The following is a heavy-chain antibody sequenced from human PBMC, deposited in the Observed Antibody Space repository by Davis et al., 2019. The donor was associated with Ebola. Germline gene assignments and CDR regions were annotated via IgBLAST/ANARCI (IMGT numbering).Heavy chain of an antibody. J-gene: IGHJ4*02. Sequence: GGSLRLSCTDSVITFSSYAMTWVRQAPGKGLEWVSAISGSGGSTYYADSVKGRFTISRDNSKNTLYLQMNSLRAEDTAVYYCAKEPLRFLPNYYFDYWGQGTLVTVSS. V-gene: IGHV3-23*01. CDR1: VITFSSYA. D-gene: IGHD3-3*01. CDR3: AKEPLRFLPNYYFDY. CDR2: ISGSGGST.